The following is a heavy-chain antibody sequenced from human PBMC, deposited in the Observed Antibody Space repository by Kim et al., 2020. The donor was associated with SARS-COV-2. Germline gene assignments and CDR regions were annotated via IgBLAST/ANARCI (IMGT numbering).Heavy chain of an antibody. CDR3: ARDRMDAFDI. CDR2: IGSSSPTYI. J-gene: IGHJ3*02. CDR1: GFTFSAYN. Sequence: GGSLRLSCAASGFTFSAYNMNWVRQAPGKGLEWVSYIGSSSPTYISYADSVKGRFTISRDNAKNSLYLQMNSLRAEDTAVYYCARDRMDAFDIWGQGTMVTVSS. V-gene: IGHV3-21*01.